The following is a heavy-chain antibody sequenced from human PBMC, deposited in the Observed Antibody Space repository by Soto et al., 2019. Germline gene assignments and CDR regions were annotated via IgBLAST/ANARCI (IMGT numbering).Heavy chain of an antibody. CDR2: IIPIFGTA. V-gene: IGHV1-69*01. Sequence: QVQLVQSGAEVKKPGSSVKVSCKASGGTFSSYAISWVRQAPGQGLEWMGGIIPIFGTANYAQKFQGRVTITADESTSTAYMELSSLISEDMAVYYCAREGTIPKTGAFDIWGQGTMVTVSS. CDR3: AREGTIPKTGAFDI. D-gene: IGHD2-2*02. CDR1: GGTFSSYA. J-gene: IGHJ3*02.